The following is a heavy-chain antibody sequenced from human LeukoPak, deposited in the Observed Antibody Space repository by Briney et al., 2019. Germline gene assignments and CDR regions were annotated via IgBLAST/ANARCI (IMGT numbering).Heavy chain of an antibody. CDR1: GYTFTSYD. Sequence: ASVKVSCKASGYTFTSYDINWVRRATGQGLEWMGWMSPKSGNTAYAQKFQGRVTMTRNTSISTAYMELSSLRSEDTAVYFCARPYYSSGFFEGDWYFDLWGRGTLLTVSS. V-gene: IGHV1-8*01. CDR3: ARPYYSSGFFEGDWYFDL. J-gene: IGHJ2*01. CDR2: MSPKSGNT. D-gene: IGHD6-19*01.